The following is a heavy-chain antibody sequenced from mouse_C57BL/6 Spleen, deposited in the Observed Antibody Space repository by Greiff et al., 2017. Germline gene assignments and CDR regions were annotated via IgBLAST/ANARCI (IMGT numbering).Heavy chain of an antibody. CDR3: ARETYDYGDAMDY. Sequence: EVQLVESGPGLVKPSQSLSLTCSVTGYSITSGYYWNWIRQFPGNKLEWMGYISYDGSNNYNPSLKNRNSITPDTSKNQFFLKLNSVTTEDTATYYCARETYDYGDAMDYWGQGTSVTVSS. J-gene: IGHJ4*01. CDR2: ISYDGSN. D-gene: IGHD2-4*01. V-gene: IGHV3-6*01. CDR1: GYSITSGYY.